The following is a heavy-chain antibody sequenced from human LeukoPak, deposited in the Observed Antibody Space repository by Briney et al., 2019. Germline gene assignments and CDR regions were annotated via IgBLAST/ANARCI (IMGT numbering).Heavy chain of an antibody. Sequence: SETLSLTCTVSGGSISSYYWGWIRQPPGKGLEWIGYIYYSGSTNYNPSLKSRVTISVDTSKNQFSLKLSSVTAADTAVYYCARSVASPYYFDYWAHETLVTVSS. CDR2: IYYSGST. D-gene: IGHD4-11*01. J-gene: IGHJ4*01. CDR1: GGSISSYY. V-gene: IGHV4-59*08. CDR3: ARSVASPYYFDY.